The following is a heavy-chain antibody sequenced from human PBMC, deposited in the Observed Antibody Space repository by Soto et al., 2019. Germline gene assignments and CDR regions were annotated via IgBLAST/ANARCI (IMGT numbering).Heavy chain of an antibody. J-gene: IGHJ5*01. D-gene: IGHD2-15*01. V-gene: IGHV4-39*01. Sequence: SETLSLTCTVSGSSISVHSYYWTWIRHPPGKGLEWVGISYYSGTTYFNPPLKSGATISVDTSKNQFSLRLTSVTAADTAIYYCTRRCSLNDNYFDPWGPGALVTVSS. CDR2: SYYSGTT. CDR1: GSSISVHSYY. CDR3: TRRCSLNDNYFDP.